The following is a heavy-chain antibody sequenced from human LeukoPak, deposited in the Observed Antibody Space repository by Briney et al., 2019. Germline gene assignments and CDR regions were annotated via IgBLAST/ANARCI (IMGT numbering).Heavy chain of an antibody. CDR2: ICTSGST. V-gene: IGHV4-4*07. D-gene: IGHD3-22*01. Sequence: PSETLSLTCTVSGGSISSYYWSWIRQPAGKGLEWIGRICTSGSTNYNPSLKSRVTMSVDTSKNQFSLKLSSVTAADTAVYYCAREGTHYYDSSGYYYIPAYYFDYWGQGTLVTVSS. CDR3: AREGTHYYDSSGYYYIPAYYFDY. J-gene: IGHJ4*02. CDR1: GGSISSYY.